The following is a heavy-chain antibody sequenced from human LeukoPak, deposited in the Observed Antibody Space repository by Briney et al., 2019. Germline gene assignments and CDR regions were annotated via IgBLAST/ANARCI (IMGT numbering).Heavy chain of an antibody. D-gene: IGHD3-3*01. CDR1: GFSLSTSGMR. V-gene: IGHV2-70*04. CDR3: ARIFSYDFWSGYADY. CDR2: IDWDDDK. Sequence: SGPTLVNPTQTLTLTCTFSGFSLSTSGMRVSWIRQPPGKALEWLARIDWDDDKFYSTSLKTRLTISKDTAKNQVVLTMANMDPVDTATYYCARIFSYDFWSGYADYWGQGTLVTVSS. J-gene: IGHJ4*02.